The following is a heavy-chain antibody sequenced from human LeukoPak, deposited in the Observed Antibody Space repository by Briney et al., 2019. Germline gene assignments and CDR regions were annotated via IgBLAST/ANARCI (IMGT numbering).Heavy chain of an antibody. CDR3: ARGGDGGYNYFDS. J-gene: IGHJ4*02. V-gene: IGHV4-39*01. D-gene: IGHD6-13*01. CDR2: IYYSGNT. Sequence: SETLSLTCTVSGDSISSSSYYWGWIRQPPGKGLEWIGSIYYSGNTYDNPSLNSRVTMSVDTSTSQFSLKLTSVTAADTAVYYCARGGDGGYNYFDSWAQGIPVTVSS. CDR1: GDSISSSSYY.